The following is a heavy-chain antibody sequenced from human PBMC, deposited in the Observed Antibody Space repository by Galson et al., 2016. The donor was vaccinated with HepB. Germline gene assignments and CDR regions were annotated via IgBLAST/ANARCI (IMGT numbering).Heavy chain of an antibody. CDR2: ISSSSSYI. V-gene: IGHV3-21*01. D-gene: IGHD2-15*01. J-gene: IGHJ6*03. Sequence: SLRLSCAASGFTFSTYTMNWVRQAPGKGLEWVSSISSSSSYIYYADSMKSRFTISRDNAKNSLYLQMNSLRAEDTAVYYCARDGAGYGDYSYYYHMDVWGKGTTVTVSS. CDR1: GFTFSTYT. CDR3: ARDGAGYGDYSYYYHMDV.